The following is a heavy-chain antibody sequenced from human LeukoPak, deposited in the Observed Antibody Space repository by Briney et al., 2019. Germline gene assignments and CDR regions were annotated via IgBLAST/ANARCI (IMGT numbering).Heavy chain of an antibody. CDR3: ARVRGYNYGYNY. J-gene: IGHJ4*02. V-gene: IGHV3-74*01. CDR2: INSDGSST. CDR1: GFTFSSYW. Sequence: GGSLRLSCAASGFTFSSYWMHWVRQAPGKGLVWVSRINSDGSSTNYADSVKGRFTISRDNAKNTLYLQMNRLRAEDTAVYYCARVRGYNYGYNYWGQGTLVTVS. D-gene: IGHD5-18*01.